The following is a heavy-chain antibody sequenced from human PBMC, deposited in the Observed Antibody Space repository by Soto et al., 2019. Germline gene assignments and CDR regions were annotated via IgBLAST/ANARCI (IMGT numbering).Heavy chain of an antibody. Sequence: QVQLVQSGAEVKKPGASVKVSCKASGYTFTSYAMHWVRQAPGQRLELMGWINAGNGNTKYSQKFQGRVTITRDTSASTAYMELSSLRSEDTAVYYCARDLGFGLSDYWGQGTLVTVSS. CDR2: INAGNGNT. CDR1: GYTFTSYA. J-gene: IGHJ4*02. D-gene: IGHD3-10*01. CDR3: ARDLGFGLSDY. V-gene: IGHV1-3*01.